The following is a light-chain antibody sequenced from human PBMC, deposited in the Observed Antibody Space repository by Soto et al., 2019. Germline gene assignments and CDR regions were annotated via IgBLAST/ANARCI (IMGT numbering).Light chain of an antibody. Sequence: QSVLTQPRSVSGSPGQSITISCSGTSSDVGGYNYVSWYQQHPGKAPKLIIYDVTKRPSGVPDRFSGSKSGNTASLTISGLQAEDEADYYCCSYAGRYTPYVFATGTKVT. J-gene: IGLJ1*01. CDR3: CSYAGRYTPYV. CDR2: DVT. V-gene: IGLV2-11*01. CDR1: SSDVGGYNY.